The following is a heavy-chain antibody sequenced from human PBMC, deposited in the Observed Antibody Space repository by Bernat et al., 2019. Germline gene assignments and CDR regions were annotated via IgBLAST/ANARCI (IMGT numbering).Heavy chain of an antibody. CDR2: INDSGRT. CDR1: GGSLSGYY. J-gene: IGHJ6*03. V-gene: IGHV4-34*01. D-gene: IGHD5-12*01. CDR3: ASTSGYDTYDYMDV. Sequence: QVQLQQWGAGLLKPSETLSLTCAVYGGSLSGYYWSWIRQPPGKGLEWIGEINDSGRTNSNPSLKSRVTISLDTSKNQFSLKLSSVTAADTAMYYCASTSGYDTYDYMDVWGTGTTVTVSS.